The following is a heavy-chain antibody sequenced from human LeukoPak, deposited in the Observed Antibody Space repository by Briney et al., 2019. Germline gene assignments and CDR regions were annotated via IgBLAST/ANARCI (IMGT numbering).Heavy chain of an antibody. CDR2: VSLSGLT. Sequence: SETLSLTCGVAGGSITSTNWWSWVRQPPGQGLEWIGEVSLSGLTNYNPSLSSRVIMALDTSKNHLSLHLTSVTAADTAVYYCSRENGAFSPFGYWGQGYLVTVLS. J-gene: IGHJ4*02. D-gene: IGHD2-8*01. CDR1: GGSITSTNW. V-gene: IGHV4-4*02. CDR3: SRENGAFSPFGY.